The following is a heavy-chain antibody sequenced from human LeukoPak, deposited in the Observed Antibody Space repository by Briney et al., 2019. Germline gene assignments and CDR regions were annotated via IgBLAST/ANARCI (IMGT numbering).Heavy chain of an antibody. J-gene: IGHJ1*01. CDR3: ARGTYQLLFRPRPLYFQH. D-gene: IGHD2-2*01. V-gene: IGHV3-33*01. CDR2: IWYDGSNK. CDR1: GFTFSSYG. Sequence: PGGSLRLSCAAPGFTFSSYGMHWVRQAPGKGLEWVAVIWYDGSNKYYADSVKGRFTISRDNSKNTLYLQMNSLRAEDTAVYYCARGTYQLLFRPRPLYFQHWGQGTLVTVSS.